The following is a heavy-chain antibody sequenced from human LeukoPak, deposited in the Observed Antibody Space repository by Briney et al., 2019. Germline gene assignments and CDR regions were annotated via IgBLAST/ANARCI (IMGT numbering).Heavy chain of an antibody. CDR3: ARDYGNWATTPLDY. CDR1: GFTFSSYG. CDR2: TSYDGSKK. D-gene: IGHD4-17*01. Sequence: PGGSLRLSCAASGFTFSSYGMHWVRQTPGKGLEWVAVTSYDGSKKYYADSVKGRFTISRDNSKNTLFLQVNSLRVEDTAVYYCARDYGNWATTPLDYWGQGTLVTVSS. V-gene: IGHV3-30*03. J-gene: IGHJ4*02.